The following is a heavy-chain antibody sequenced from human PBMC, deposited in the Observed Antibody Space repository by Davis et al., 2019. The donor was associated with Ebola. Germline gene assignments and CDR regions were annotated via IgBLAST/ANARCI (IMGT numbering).Heavy chain of an antibody. J-gene: IGHJ4*02. CDR3: ATGGYSYGLDY. V-gene: IGHV4-34*01. D-gene: IGHD5-18*01. CDR2: INHSGST. Sequence: MPSETLSLTCAVSGGSFSGYYWSWIRQPPGEGLEWIGEINHSGSTNYIPSLKSRVTISVDTSKNQFSLKLSSVTAADTAVYYCATGGYSYGLDYWGQGTLVTVSS. CDR1: GGSFSGYY.